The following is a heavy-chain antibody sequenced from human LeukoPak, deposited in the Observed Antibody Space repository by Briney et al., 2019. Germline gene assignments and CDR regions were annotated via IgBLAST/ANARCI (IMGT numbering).Heavy chain of an antibody. CDR3: ARGPSAGSYYYYMDV. CDR1: GGSISSSSYY. CDR2: IYYSGST. D-gene: IGHD1-26*01. Sequence: KASETLSLTCTVSGGSISSSSYYWGWIRQPPGKGLEWIGSIYYSGSTYYNPSLKSRVTISVDTSKNQFSLKLSSVTAADTAVYYCARGPSAGSYYYYMDVWGKGTTVTVSS. J-gene: IGHJ6*03. V-gene: IGHV4-39*07.